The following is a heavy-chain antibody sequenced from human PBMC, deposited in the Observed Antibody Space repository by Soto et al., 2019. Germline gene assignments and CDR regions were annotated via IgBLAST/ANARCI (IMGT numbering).Heavy chain of an antibody. V-gene: IGHV3-33*01. CDR1: GFTFSSYG. J-gene: IGHJ4*02. CDR3: ARGGITMTDDY. Sequence: QVQLVESGGGVVQPGRSLRLSCAASGFTFSSYGMHWVRQAPGKGLEWVAVIWYDGSNKYYADSVKGRFTISRDNSKNTLYLQMNSMRAEDTAVYYCARGGITMTDDYWGQGTLVTVSS. CDR2: IWYDGSNK. D-gene: IGHD3-22*01.